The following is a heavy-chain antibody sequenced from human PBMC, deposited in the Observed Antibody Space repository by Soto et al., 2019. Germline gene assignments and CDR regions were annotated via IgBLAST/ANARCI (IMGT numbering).Heavy chain of an antibody. CDR1: GFTFSSYA. CDR3: ARDRVAAAGTFFGWFAP. J-gene: IGHJ5*02. V-gene: IGHV3-64*01. CDR2: ISSNGGST. Sequence: EVQLVESGGGLVQPGGSLRLSCAASGFTFSSYAMHWVRQAPGKGLEYVSAISSNGGSTYYANSVKGRFTISRDNSKNTVYLQMGSLGAEDMAVYYCARDRVAAAGTFFGWFAPWGQGTLVTVSS. D-gene: IGHD6-13*01.